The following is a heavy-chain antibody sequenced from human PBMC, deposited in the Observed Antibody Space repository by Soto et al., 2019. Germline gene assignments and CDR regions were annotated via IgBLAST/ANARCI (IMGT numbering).Heavy chain of an antibody. J-gene: IGHJ4*02. V-gene: IGHV3-23*01. Sequence: PGGSRRLSCAASGFTFGNYAMSWVRQAPGKGLEWVSTMSGGGAITDYADSVKGRFTISRDNSKNTLYLEMDSLRAEDTAVYYCTKLRTITTGASDCWGQGTLVTVS. CDR3: TKLRTITTGASDC. D-gene: IGHD1-1*01. CDR1: GFTFGNYA. CDR2: MSGGGAIT.